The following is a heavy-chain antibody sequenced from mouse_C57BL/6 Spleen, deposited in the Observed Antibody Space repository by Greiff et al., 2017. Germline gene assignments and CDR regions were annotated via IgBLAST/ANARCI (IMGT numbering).Heavy chain of an antibody. V-gene: IGHV1-54*01. CDR3: ARDDYALDY. CDR2: INPGSGGT. CDR1: GYAFTNYL. Sequence: VQLQQSGAELVRPGTSVKVSCKASGYAFTNYLIEWVKQRPGQGLEWIGVINPGSGGTNYNEKFKGKATLTADKSSSTAYMQLSSLTSEDSAVYFCARDDYALDYWGQGTTLTVSS. D-gene: IGHD2-4*01. J-gene: IGHJ2*01.